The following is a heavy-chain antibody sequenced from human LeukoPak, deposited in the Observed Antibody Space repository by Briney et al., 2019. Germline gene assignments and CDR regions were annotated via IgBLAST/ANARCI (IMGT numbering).Heavy chain of an antibody. CDR2: FDPEDGDT. CDR3: ARPEGGDDSSGYVPFQH. J-gene: IGHJ1*01. V-gene: IGHV1-24*01. Sequence: GASVKVSCKVSGYTLTELSMHWVRQAPGKGLEWMGGFDPEDGDTIYAQRFQGRVTMTEDTSTDTAYMELSSLRSEDTAVYYCARPEGGDDSSGYVPFQHWGQGTLVTVSS. CDR1: GYTLTELS. D-gene: IGHD3-22*01.